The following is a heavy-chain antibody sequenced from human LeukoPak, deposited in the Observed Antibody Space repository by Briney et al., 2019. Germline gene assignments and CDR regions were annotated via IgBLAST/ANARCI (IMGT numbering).Heavy chain of an antibody. Sequence: GASVKVSCKTSGYFFSHYGISWVRQAPGQGPEWLGWISGFNDNTNYAQRVQGRVTMTTDTATSKAYMELRSLRSDDTAVYYCARDQCSSTSCYVGVGIFDYWGQGTLVTVSS. CDR1: GYFFSHYG. D-gene: IGHD2-2*01. J-gene: IGHJ4*02. V-gene: IGHV1-18*01. CDR3: ARDQCSSTSCYVGVGIFDY. CDR2: ISGFNDNT.